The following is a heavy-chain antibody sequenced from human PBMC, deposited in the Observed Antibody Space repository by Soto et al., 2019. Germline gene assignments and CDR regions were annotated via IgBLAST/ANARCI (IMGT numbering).Heavy chain of an antibody. CDR2: IYSGGST. D-gene: IGHD7-27*01. CDR3: ARASSRWGSAAAY. J-gene: IGHJ4*02. CDR1: GFNFGSYW. V-gene: IGHV3-53*01. Sequence: PGGSLRLSCAVSGFNFGSYWMSWVRQAPGKGLDWVSAIYSGGSTLYADSVRGRFTISRDNSKNTLYLQMNSLRAEDTAIYYCARASSRWGSAAAYWGQGTLVTVSS.